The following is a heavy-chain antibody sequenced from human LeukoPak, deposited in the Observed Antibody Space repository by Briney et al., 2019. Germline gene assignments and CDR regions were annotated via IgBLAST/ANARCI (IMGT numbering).Heavy chain of an antibody. J-gene: IGHJ4*02. CDR1: GFTFSSYT. CDR2: ISSGSTNI. D-gene: IGHD6-13*01. CDR3: ARGGSSRFDQ. V-gene: IGHV3-21*01. Sequence: GGSLRLSCAASGFTFSSYTINCVRQAPGKGPEWVSSISSGSTNIYYADSVKGRFTISRDNAKDSLDLQMSSLRADDTAVYYCARGGSSRFDQWGQGTLVTVSS.